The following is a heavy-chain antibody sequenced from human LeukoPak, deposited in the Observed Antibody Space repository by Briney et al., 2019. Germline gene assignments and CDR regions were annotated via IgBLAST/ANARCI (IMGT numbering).Heavy chain of an antibody. CDR1: GGSISSYY. CDR3: ARHFSESYYNAFDI. V-gene: IGHV4-4*07. CDR2: IYTSGST. Sequence: SETLSLTCTVSGGSISSYYWSWIRQPAGKGLEWIGRIYTSGSTNYNPSLKSRVTMSVDTSKNQFSLKLSSVTAADTAVYYCARHFSESYYNAFDIWGQGTMVTVSS. J-gene: IGHJ3*02. D-gene: IGHD1-26*01.